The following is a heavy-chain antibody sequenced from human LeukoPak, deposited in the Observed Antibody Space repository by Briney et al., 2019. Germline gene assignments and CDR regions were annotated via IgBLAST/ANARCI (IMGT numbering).Heavy chain of an antibody. CDR2: IYYSGRT. D-gene: IGHD6-13*01. J-gene: IGHJ4*01. CDR3: ARVYYSSSYDY. CDR1: GGSISSGDYS. Sequence: SETLSLTCAVSGGSISSGDYSWSWIRQPPGKGLEWIGYIYYSGRTYYNPSLKSRVTISKDTSKNQFSLKLSSVTAADTAVYYCARVYYSSSYDY. V-gene: IGHV4-30-4*07.